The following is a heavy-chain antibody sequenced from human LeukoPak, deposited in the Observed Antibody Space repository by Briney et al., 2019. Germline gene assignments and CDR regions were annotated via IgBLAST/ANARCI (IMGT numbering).Heavy chain of an antibody. Sequence: GGSLRLSCAASGFTFSTYGMHWVRQAPGKALEWVAVIWYDGSNKYYADSVKGRFTISRDNSKNTLYLQMNSLRAEDTAVYYCATGSGTWGQGTRVTVSS. J-gene: IGHJ5*02. CDR3: ATGSGT. CDR2: IWYDGSNK. CDR1: GFTFSTYG. V-gene: IGHV3-33*01.